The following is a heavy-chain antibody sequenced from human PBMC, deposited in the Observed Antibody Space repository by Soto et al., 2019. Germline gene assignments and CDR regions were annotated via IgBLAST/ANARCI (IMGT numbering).Heavy chain of an antibody. V-gene: IGHV4-30-4*01. Sequence: SETLSLTCSVSGGTITRGDHFWRWVRQSPGKGLEWLGYIYYGGSTYYNPSLKGRVMMTIDTSKHQFSLNLSSVTAADTAVFYCGRGQKAIDVWGQGTTVTVSS. J-gene: IGHJ6*02. CDR1: GGTITRGDHF. CDR2: IYYGGST. CDR3: GRGQKAIDV.